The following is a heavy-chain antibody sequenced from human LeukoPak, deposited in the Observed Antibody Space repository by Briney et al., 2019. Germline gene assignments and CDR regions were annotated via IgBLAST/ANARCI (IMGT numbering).Heavy chain of an antibody. CDR1: GGSISSYY. J-gene: IGHJ3*02. Sequence: SETLSLTCTVSGGSISSYYWSWIRQPPGKGLEWIGYIYYSGSTNYNPSLKSRVTISVDTSKNQFSLKPSSVTAADTAVYYCARGAAGTRWAFDIWGQGTMVTVSS. CDR2: IYYSGST. V-gene: IGHV4-59*01. CDR3: ARGAAGTRWAFDI. D-gene: IGHD6-13*01.